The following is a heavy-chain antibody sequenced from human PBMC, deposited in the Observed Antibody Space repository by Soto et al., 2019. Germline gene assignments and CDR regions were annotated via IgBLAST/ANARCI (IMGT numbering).Heavy chain of an antibody. CDR2: INYSGST. Sequence: QVQLQESGPGLVKPSETLSLTCTVSGGSISSYYWSWIRQPPGKGLEWIGYINYSGSTNYNPSLKSRVTMSVDTSKNQFSLKLSSVAAADTGVYYCARGVTHTGSNLQDALDIWGQGTMVTVSS. CDR1: GGSISSYY. J-gene: IGHJ3*02. D-gene: IGHD1-26*01. V-gene: IGHV4-59*01. CDR3: ARGVTHTGSNLQDALDI.